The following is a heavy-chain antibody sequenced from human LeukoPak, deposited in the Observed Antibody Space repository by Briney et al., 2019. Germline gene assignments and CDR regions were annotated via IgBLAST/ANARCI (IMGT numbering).Heavy chain of an antibody. CDR3: ARAGGSYLDS. V-gene: IGHV1-46*01. CDR2: INPSGGGT. D-gene: IGHD1-26*01. Sequence: ASVTVSFKASGYTFTSYYIHWVRQAPGQGLEWMGIINPSGGGTSYAQKFQGRVTLTRDTSTSTVYMELSSLRSEDTAVYYCARAGGSYLDSWGQGTLVTVSS. J-gene: IGHJ4*02. CDR1: GYTFTSYY.